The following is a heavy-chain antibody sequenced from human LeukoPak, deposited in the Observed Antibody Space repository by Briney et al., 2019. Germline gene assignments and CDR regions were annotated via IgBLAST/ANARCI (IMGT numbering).Heavy chain of an antibody. D-gene: IGHD1-26*01. CDR3: AQHPYRGSFFDY. J-gene: IGHJ4*02. V-gene: IGHV4-59*08. CDR1: GDSIGNYY. Sequence: SETLSLTCTVSGDSIGNYYWSWIRQPPGKGLEWIGYVYYSGSTNYNPSLKSRVTISVDTSKDQFSLKLSSVTAADTAVYLCAQHPYRGSFFDYGGQGTLVTVSS. CDR2: VYYSGST.